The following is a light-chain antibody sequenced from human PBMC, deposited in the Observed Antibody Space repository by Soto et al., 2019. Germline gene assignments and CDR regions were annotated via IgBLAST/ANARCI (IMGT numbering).Light chain of an antibody. V-gene: IGKV3-20*01. Sequence: EIVLTQSPGTLSLSPGERATLSCRASQSVSSSYLAWYQQKPGQAPRLLIYGASSRATGIPDRFSGSGSGTDFTLTISRLEPEDFAVYYCQRYGPSPPDTFGQGTRLDI. CDR3: QRYGPSPPDT. CDR1: QSVSSSY. CDR2: GAS. J-gene: IGKJ2*01.